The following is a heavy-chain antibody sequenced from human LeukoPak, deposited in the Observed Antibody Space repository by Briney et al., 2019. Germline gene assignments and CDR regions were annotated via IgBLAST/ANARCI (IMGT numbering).Heavy chain of an antibody. CDR3: ARADGYSSSWYYDY. CDR1: GGSISSYY. J-gene: IGHJ4*02. Sequence: SETLSLTCTVSGGSISSYYWSWIRQPPGKGLEWIGYIYYSGSTNYNPSLKSRVTISLDTSKSQFSLKLSSVTAADTAIYYCARADGYSSSWYYDYWGQGTLVTVSS. CDR2: IYYSGST. V-gene: IGHV4-59*01. D-gene: IGHD6-13*01.